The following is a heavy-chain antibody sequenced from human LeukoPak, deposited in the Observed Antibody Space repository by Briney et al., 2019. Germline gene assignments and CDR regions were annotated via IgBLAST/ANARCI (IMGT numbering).Heavy chain of an antibody. V-gene: IGHV4-59*01. D-gene: IGHD5-12*01. CDR3: ARDHGQVATTFYFDY. Sequence: SETLSLTCSVSGGSIRSYYWSWIRQPPGKRLCWIGYIYWSGSTNYNPSLKSRVAMSADTSRNQVSLKLTSVTAADTAVYYCARDHGQVATTFYFDYWGQGALVTVSS. CDR2: IYWSGST. J-gene: IGHJ4*02. CDR1: GGSIRSYY.